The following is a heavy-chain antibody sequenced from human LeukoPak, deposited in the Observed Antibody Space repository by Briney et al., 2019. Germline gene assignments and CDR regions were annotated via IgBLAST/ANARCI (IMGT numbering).Heavy chain of an antibody. D-gene: IGHD4-23*01. CDR2: IYYSGST. CDR3: ARAPYGGNPLDY. Sequence: PSETLSLTCTVSGGSISSYYWSWIRQPPGKGLEWIGYIYYSGSTNYNPSLKSRVTISVDTSKNQLSLKLSSVTAADTAVYYCARAPYGGNPLDYWGQGTLVTVSS. CDR1: GGSISSYY. V-gene: IGHV4-59*01. J-gene: IGHJ4*02.